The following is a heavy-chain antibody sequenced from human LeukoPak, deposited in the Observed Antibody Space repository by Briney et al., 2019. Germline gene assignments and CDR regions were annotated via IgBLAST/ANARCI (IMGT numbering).Heavy chain of an antibody. CDR2: IIPIFGTA. V-gene: IGHV1-69*06. Sequence: ASVKVSCKASGGTFSSYAISWVRQAPGQGLEWMGGIIPIFGTANYAQKFQGRVTITADKSTSTAYMELSSLRSEDTAVYYCAARELTGGPKPTPNWFDPWGQGTLVTVSS. D-gene: IGHD7-27*01. CDR3: AARELTGGPKPTPNWFDP. CDR1: GGTFSSYA. J-gene: IGHJ5*02.